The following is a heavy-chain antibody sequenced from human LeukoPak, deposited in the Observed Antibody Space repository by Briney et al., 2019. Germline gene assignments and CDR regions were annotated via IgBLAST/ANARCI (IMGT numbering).Heavy chain of an antibody. V-gene: IGHV4-59*08. J-gene: IGHJ4*02. D-gene: IGHD6-13*01. CDR1: GGSISSYY. CDR2: IYYSGST. Sequence: PSETLSLTCTVSGGSISSYYWSWIRQPPGKGLEWIGYIYYSGSTNYNPSLKSRVTISVDMSDNQFSLKLRSVTAADTAVYYCAKGGGYSSSPVDYWGQGTLVTVSS. CDR3: AKGGGYSSSPVDY.